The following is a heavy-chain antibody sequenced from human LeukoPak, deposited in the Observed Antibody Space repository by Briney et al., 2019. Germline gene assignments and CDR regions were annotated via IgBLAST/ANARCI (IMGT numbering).Heavy chain of an antibody. V-gene: IGHV3-23*01. CDR1: GFTFSSYA. J-gene: IGHJ5*02. Sequence: SLSLSCAASGFTFSSYAMSWVRQAPGQQLEWVSAISGSGGSTYYADSVKGRFTISRDNSKNTLYLQMSSLRADDTAVYYCAKRGAAAHPNWFDPWGQGTLVTVSS. CDR3: AKRGAAAHPNWFDP. D-gene: IGHD6-13*01. CDR2: ISGSGGST.